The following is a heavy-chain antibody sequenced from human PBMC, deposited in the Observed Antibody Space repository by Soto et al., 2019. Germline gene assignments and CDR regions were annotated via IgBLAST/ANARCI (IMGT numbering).Heavy chain of an antibody. Sequence: PSETLSLTCSVSGGSMSGHAWVWIRQAAGKGLEWIGHIYPSGSASYNPTLRSRVTMSLDSSHNHLVLNLTSATTADTAVYYCVRGKSYSVYDFWGPGTLVTVSS. CDR2: IYPSGSA. J-gene: IGHJ4*02. CDR1: GGSMSGHA. CDR3: VRGKSYSVYDF. D-gene: IGHD5-12*01. V-gene: IGHV4-4*07.